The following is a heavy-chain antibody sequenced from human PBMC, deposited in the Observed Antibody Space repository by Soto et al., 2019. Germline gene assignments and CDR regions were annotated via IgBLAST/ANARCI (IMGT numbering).Heavy chain of an antibody. CDR3: ANPYGANYYYYGMDV. CDR1: GFTFSSYA. CDR2: ISGSGGST. J-gene: IGHJ6*02. Sequence: EVQLLESGGGLVQPGGSLRLSCAASGFTFSSYAMSWVRQAPGKGLEWVSAISGSGGSTYYADSVKGRFTISRDNSKNTLYLQMNSLRAEDTAVYYCANPYGANYYYYGMDVWGQGTTVTVSS. D-gene: IGHD4-17*01. V-gene: IGHV3-23*01.